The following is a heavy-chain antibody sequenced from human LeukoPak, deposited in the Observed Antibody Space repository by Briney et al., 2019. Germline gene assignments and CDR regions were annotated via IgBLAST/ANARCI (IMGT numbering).Heavy chain of an antibody. D-gene: IGHD3-10*01. CDR1: GYTFTSYY. J-gene: IGHJ6*03. CDR2: INPSGGST. CDR3: AINAYYYGSGSSDYYYYYMDV. V-gene: IGHV1-46*01. Sequence: ASVKVSCKASGYTFTSYYTHWVRQAPGQGLEWMGIINPSGGSTSYAQKFQGRVTMTRDTSTSTVYMELSSLRSEDTAVYYCAINAYYYGSGSSDYYYYYMDVWGKGTTVTISS.